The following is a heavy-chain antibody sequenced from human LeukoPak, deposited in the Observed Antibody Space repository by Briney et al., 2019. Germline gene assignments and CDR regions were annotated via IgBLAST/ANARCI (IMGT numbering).Heavy chain of an antibody. CDR1: GFTFSSYA. CDR2: INNNGNRT. CDR3: VKAIYYYGSGSYYKVFDH. V-gene: IGHV3-64D*06. J-gene: IGHJ4*02. D-gene: IGHD3-10*01. Sequence: GGSLRLSCSVSGFTFSSYAMHWVRQAPGKGLDYVSAINNNGNRTYYGESVKGRFTISRDNSKNTLYLQMSSLRAEDTAVYYCVKAIYYYGSGSYYKVFDHWGQGTLVTVSS.